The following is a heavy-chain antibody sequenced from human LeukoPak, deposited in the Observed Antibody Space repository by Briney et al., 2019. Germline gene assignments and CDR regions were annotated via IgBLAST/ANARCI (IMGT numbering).Heavy chain of an antibody. CDR1: GYTFTVYY. CDR3: AREYDSSGYSYYGMDV. Sequence: ASVKVSCKASGYTFTVYYMHWVRQAPGQGLEWMGWINPNSGGTNYAQKFQGRVTITRDTSISTAYMELSRLRSDDTAVYYCAREYDSSGYSYYGMDVWGQGTTVTVSS. CDR2: INPNSGGT. D-gene: IGHD3-22*01. V-gene: IGHV1-2*02. J-gene: IGHJ6*02.